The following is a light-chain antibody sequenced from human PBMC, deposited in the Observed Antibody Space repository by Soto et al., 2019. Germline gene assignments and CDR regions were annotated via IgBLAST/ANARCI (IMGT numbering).Light chain of an antibody. J-gene: IGLJ2*01. CDR2: DVS. CDR1: SSDVGDDNY. V-gene: IGLV2-14*03. CDR3: SSFRISSSLVL. Sequence: QSALTQPASVSGCPGQSITISCTGTSSDVGDDNYVSWYQQHPGKAPKLMIYDVSNRPSGVSDRFSGSKSGNTASLTISGLQAEDEADYYCSSFRISSSLVLFGGGTKLTVL.